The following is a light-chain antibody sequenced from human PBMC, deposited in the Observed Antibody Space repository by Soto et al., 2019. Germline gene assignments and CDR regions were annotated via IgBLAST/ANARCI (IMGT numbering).Light chain of an antibody. J-gene: IGLJ3*02. V-gene: IGLV2-11*01. Sequence: QSALTQPRSVSGSPGQSVTISCTGTSSDGGVYNYVSWYQQHPGKAPQLVIYDVIKRPSGVPDRFSGSKSGNTASLTISGLQAEDEADYYCCSYAGSSLWVFGGGTKLTVL. CDR1: SSDGGVYNY. CDR2: DVI. CDR3: CSYAGSSLWV.